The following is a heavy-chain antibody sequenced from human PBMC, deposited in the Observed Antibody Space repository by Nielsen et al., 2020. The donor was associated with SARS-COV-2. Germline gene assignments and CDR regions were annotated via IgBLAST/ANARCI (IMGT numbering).Heavy chain of an antibody. Sequence: ASVKVSCKASGYTFTSYAMHWVRQAPGQRLEWMGWINAGNGNTKYSQKFQGRVTITRDTSASTAYMELSSLRSEDTAVYYCARGIQLWLRSDYWGQGTLVTAPQ. CDR2: INAGNGNT. J-gene: IGHJ4*02. D-gene: IGHD5-18*01. V-gene: IGHV1-3*01. CDR1: GYTFTSYA. CDR3: ARGIQLWLRSDY.